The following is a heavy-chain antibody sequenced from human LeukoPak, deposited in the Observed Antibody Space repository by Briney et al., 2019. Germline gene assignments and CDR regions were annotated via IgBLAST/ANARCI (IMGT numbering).Heavy chain of an antibody. J-gene: IGHJ4*02. Sequence: GGSLRLSCAASGFTFSNAWMNWVRQAPGKGLEWVGRIKSKTGGGTIDYAAPVKGRFTISRDDSKNTLYLQMNSLKTEDTAVYYCTTLTVSGPIWGQRTLVTVSS. CDR3: TTLTVSGPI. V-gene: IGHV3-15*07. CDR2: IKSKTGGGTI. D-gene: IGHD6-19*01. CDR1: GFTFSNAW.